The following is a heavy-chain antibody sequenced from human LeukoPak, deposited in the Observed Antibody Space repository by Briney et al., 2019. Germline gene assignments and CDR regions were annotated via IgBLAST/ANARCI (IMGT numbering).Heavy chain of an antibody. CDR2: IGYDGTNK. D-gene: IGHD2-21*02. J-gene: IGHJ4*02. CDR3: AKDEGSSCGGDCPLDY. V-gene: IGHV3-30*18. Sequence: GGSLRLSCAASGFTFSSYGMHWVRQAPGEGLEWVAVIGYDGTNKYYADSVKGRFTISRDNSKKTLYLQVSSLRAEDTAVYYCAKDEGSSCGGDCPLDYWGQGTLVTVSS. CDR1: GFTFSSYG.